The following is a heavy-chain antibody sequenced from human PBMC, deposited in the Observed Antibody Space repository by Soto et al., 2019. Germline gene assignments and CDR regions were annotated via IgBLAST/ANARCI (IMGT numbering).Heavy chain of an antibody. CDR1: GGSISSSSYY. CDR2: IYYCGST. CDR3: ARSTGWYGATFDY. Sequence: QLQLQESGPGLVKPSETLSLTCTVSGGSISSSSYYWGWIRQPPGKGLEWIGSIYYCGSTYYNPSLKSRVTISVDTAKNQFSLKLSSVTAADTAVYYCARSTGWYGATFDYWGQGTLVTVSS. D-gene: IGHD6-19*01. V-gene: IGHV4-39*01. J-gene: IGHJ4*02.